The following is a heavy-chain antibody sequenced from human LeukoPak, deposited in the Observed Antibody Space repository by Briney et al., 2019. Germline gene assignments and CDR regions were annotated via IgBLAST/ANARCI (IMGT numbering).Heavy chain of an antibody. CDR3: ARLGVLQYFDWLGEIDAFDI. CDR1: GGSISSSSYY. D-gene: IGHD3-9*01. Sequence: SETLSLTCTVSGGSISSSSYYWGWIRQPPGKGLEWIGSIYYSGSTYYNPSLKSRVTISVDTSKNQFSLKLSSVTAADTAVYYCARLGVLQYFDWLGEIDAFDIWGQGTMVTVSS. J-gene: IGHJ3*02. CDR2: IYYSGST. V-gene: IGHV4-39*01.